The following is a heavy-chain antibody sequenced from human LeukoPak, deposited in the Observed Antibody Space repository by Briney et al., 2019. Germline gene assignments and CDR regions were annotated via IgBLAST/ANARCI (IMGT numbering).Heavy chain of an antibody. D-gene: IGHD6-19*01. CDR1: GFTFSSYW. Sequence: GGSLGLSCAASGFTFSSYWMHWVRQAPGKGLVWVSRINSDGSSTSYADSVKGRFTISRDNAKNTLYLQMNSLRADDTAVYYCAREDSSGWRNWFDPWGQGTLVTVSS. V-gene: IGHV3-74*01. J-gene: IGHJ5*02. CDR3: AREDSSGWRNWFDP. CDR2: INSDGSST.